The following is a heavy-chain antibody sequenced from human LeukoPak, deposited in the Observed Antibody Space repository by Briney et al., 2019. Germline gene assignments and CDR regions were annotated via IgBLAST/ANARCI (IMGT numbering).Heavy chain of an antibody. CDR3: AREGGRRGYSYGLFDY. J-gene: IGHJ4*02. Sequence: GRSLRLSCAASGFIFSDYGMHWVRQAPGKGLEWVAVIWYDGSNKYYADSVKGRFTISRDNSKNTLYLQMNSLRAEDTAVYYCAREGGRRGYSYGLFDYWGQGTLVTVSS. CDR1: GFIFSDYG. CDR2: IWYDGSNK. D-gene: IGHD5-18*01. V-gene: IGHV3-33*08.